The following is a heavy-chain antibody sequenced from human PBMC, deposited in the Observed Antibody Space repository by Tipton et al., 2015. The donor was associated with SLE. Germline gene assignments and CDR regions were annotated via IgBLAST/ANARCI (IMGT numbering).Heavy chain of an antibody. V-gene: IGHV3-30*04. D-gene: IGHD1-26*01. CDR3: AGELLDYFDF. CDR2: ISYGSRK. J-gene: IGHJ4*02. Sequence: SLRLSCAASGLTFSTYAMHWVRQAPGKGLEWVAVISYGSRKYYAESVKGRFTISRDNSKNTLYLQMNSLRAEDTAVYYCAGELLDYFDFWGQGTLVTVSS. CDR1: GLTFSTYA.